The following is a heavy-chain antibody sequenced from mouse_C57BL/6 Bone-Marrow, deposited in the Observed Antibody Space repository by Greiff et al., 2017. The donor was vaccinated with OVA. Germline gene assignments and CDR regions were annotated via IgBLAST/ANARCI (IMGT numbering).Heavy chain of an antibody. CDR3: ARNRLLRGFDY. J-gene: IGHJ2*01. CDR1: GFSLTSYG. D-gene: IGHD1-1*01. Sequence: QVQLKESGPGLVQPSQSLSITCTVSGFSLTSYGVHWVRQSPGKGLEWLGVIWSGGSTDYNAAFISRLSISKDNSKSQVFFKMNSLQADDTAIYYCARNRLLRGFDYWGQGTTLTVSS. V-gene: IGHV2-2*01. CDR2: IWSGGST.